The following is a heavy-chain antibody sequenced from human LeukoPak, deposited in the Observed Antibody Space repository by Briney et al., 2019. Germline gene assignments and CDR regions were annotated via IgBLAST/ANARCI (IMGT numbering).Heavy chain of an antibody. V-gene: IGHV4-34*01. Sequence: SETLSLSCAVYGGSFSGYYWSWIRQAPGKGLEWIGEINDSGSTNYNPSLKSRVTISVDTSKNQFSLKLTSVTAADTAVYYCARGRPHGDLGYWGQGTLVTVSS. CDR2: INDSGST. J-gene: IGHJ4*02. CDR1: GGSFSGYY. D-gene: IGHD4-17*01. CDR3: ARGRPHGDLGY.